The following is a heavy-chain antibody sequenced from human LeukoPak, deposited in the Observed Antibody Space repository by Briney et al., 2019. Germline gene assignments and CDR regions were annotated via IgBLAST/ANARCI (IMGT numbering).Heavy chain of an antibody. Sequence: ASVKVSCKASGYTFTSRGLSWVRQAPGQGLEWMGWINADSGNTNYAQKFQGRVTLTTDTSTNTAYMELRSLRSDDTAVYYCARDEVSGGWYNHWGQGTLVTVSS. CDR3: ARDEVSGGWYNH. D-gene: IGHD6-19*01. CDR1: GYTFTSRG. CDR2: INADSGNT. J-gene: IGHJ4*02. V-gene: IGHV1-18*04.